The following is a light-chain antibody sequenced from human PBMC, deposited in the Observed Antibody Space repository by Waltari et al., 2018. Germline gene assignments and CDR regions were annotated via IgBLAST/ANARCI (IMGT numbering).Light chain of an antibody. J-gene: IGKJ5*01. V-gene: IGKV1-33*01. CDR2: DAS. CDR3: QQYDNLIT. CDR1: QDISNY. Sequence: DIQMTQSPSSLSASVGDRVTITCQASQDISNYLNWYQQKPGKAPKLLIYDASNLETGVPSMFSGSGSATDFTFTISSLQPEDIATYYCQQYDNLITFGQGTRLEIK.